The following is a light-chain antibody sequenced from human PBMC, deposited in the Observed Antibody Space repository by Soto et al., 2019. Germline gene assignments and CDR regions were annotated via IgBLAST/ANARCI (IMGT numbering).Light chain of an antibody. CDR3: LQDYDYPRT. Sequence: IQMTQAPYSLSASVGYRVTITCQASHGIRNELSWFQQRPGNAPTLLISAASRLQSGVPSRFSGRGSGTDFTLTISSLQPEDFATYYCLQDYDYPRTFGQGTKVDIK. V-gene: IGKV1-6*01. CDR1: HGIRNE. CDR2: AAS. J-gene: IGKJ1*01.